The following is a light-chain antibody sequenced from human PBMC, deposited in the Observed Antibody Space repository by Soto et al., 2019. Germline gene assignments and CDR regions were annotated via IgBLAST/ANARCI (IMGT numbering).Light chain of an antibody. CDR3: SSYAGSNYV. V-gene: IGLV2-8*01. Sequence: QSALTQPPSASGSPGQSVTISRTGTSSDVGGYNYVSWYQQHPGKAPKLMIYEVSKRPSGVPDRFSGSKSGNTASLTVSGLQAEDEADYYCSSYAGSNYVFGTGTKLTVL. J-gene: IGLJ1*01. CDR1: SSDVGGYNY. CDR2: EVS.